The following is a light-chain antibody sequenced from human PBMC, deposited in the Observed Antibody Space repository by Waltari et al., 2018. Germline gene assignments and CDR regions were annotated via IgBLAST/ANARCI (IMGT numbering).Light chain of an antibody. CDR2: GEN. V-gene: IGLV3-19*01. J-gene: IGLJ2*01. CDR1: SLRLYY. CDR3: NSRDTSGNLPVA. Sequence: SSALTQDPAVSVALGQTVRITCQGDSLRLYYASWVQQKAGQAPILVIYGENSRPSGIPDRFSGSSSGNTATLTITGTQAEDEADYYCNSRDTSGNLPVAFGGGTKLTVL.